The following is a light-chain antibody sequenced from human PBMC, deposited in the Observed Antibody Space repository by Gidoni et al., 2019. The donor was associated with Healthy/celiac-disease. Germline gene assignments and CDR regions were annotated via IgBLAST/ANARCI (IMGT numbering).Light chain of an antibody. CDR3: QQLNSYAGT. J-gene: IGKJ1*01. CDR1: QGISSY. V-gene: IGKV1-9*01. Sequence: DIQLTQSPSFLSASVGDRVTITCRASQGISSYLAWYQQKPWKAPKLLIYAASTLQSGVPSRFRGSGSGTEFTLTISSLQPEDFATYYCQQLNSYAGTFGQGTKVEIK. CDR2: AAS.